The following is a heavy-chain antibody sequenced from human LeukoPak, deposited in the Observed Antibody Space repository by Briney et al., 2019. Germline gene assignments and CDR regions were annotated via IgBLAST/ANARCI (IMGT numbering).Heavy chain of an antibody. CDR1: GYTFTSYD. CDR2: MNPNSGNT. Sequence: ASVKVSCKASGYTFTSYDINWVRQATGQGLEWMGWMNPNSGNTGYAQKFQGRVTMTRNTSISTAYMELSSLRSEDTAVYYCARDNWEWPLFPDYYYYMDVWGKGTTVTVSS. V-gene: IGHV1-8*01. CDR3: ARDNWEWPLFPDYYYYMDV. J-gene: IGHJ6*03. D-gene: IGHD3-3*01.